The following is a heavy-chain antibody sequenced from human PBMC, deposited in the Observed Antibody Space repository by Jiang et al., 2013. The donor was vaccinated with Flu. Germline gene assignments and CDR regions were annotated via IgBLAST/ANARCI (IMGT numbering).Heavy chain of an antibody. CDR1: GDSVSNNRAS. CDR2: TYYRSKWYN. CDR3: ARGGYYTAVALFDY. V-gene: IGHV6-1*01. Sequence: AISGDSVSNNRASWNWIRQSPSRGLEWLGRTYYRSKWYNDYAVSVKGRMTINPDTSQNQLSLQLNSVTLDDTAVYYCARGGYYTAVALFDYWGQGTLVTVSS. D-gene: IGHD3-3*01. J-gene: IGHJ4*02.